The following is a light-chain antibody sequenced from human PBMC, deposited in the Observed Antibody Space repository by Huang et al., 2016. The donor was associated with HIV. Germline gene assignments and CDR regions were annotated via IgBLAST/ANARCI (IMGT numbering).Light chain of an antibody. CDR1: QDITNY. Sequence: IQLTQSPSSLSLLIGDRVTITCRASQDITNYLAWYQQKPRQPPKVLIYAASALPGWVPSRFSGSGSGRNFTLNINNLQPEDFGTYYCQQLNSYPITFGQGTRLEIK. CDR3: QQLNSYPIT. J-gene: IGKJ5*01. V-gene: IGKV1-9*01. CDR2: AAS.